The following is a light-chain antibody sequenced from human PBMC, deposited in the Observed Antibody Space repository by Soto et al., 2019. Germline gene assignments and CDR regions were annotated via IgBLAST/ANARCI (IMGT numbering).Light chain of an antibody. CDR2: AAS. CDR3: QQYYSYPPT. Sequence: IRMTQSPSSFSASTGDRVTITCRASQGISSYLAWYQQKPGKAPKLLIYAASTLQSGVPSRFSGSGSGTDFTLTISCLQSEDFATYYCQQYYSYPPTFGQGTKVDIK. V-gene: IGKV1-8*01. CDR1: QGISSY. J-gene: IGKJ1*01.